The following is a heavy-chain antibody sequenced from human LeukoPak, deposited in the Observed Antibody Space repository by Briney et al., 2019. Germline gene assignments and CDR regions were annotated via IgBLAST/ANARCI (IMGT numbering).Heavy chain of an antibody. CDR2: INYSGRT. CDR3: ARTISGWYYFDY. CDR1: GGSNSGYY. J-gene: IGHJ4*02. V-gene: IGHV4-59*08. D-gene: IGHD6-13*01. Sequence: SETLSLTCSVSGGSNSGYYWSWIRQPPGKGLEWIGYINYSGRTAYNPSLKSRVTISVDTSKNQFYLKLSSVTAADTAVFYCARTISGWYYFDYWGQGTLVAVSS.